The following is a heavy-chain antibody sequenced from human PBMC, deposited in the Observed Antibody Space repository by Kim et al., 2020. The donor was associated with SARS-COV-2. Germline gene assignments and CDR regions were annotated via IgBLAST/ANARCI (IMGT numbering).Heavy chain of an antibody. CDR3: AGRDYTYYFDY. CDR2: T. V-gene: IGHV4-39*01. J-gene: IGHJ4*02. D-gene: IGHD4-4*01. Sequence: TYYNPALTSRVTLSVDTSKNQFSLKLSSVTAADTAVYYCAGRDYTYYFDYWGQGTLVTVSS.